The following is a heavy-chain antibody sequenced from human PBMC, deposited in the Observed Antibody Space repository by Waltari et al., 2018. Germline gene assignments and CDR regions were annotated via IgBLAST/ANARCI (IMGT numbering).Heavy chain of an antibody. CDR1: GYSFRDHH. CDR2: ISPNNGDT. V-gene: IGHV1-2*04. D-gene: IGHD5-12*01. CDR3: ARGGYSYGYGMDV. Sequence: QVQLVQSGAEVKNLGASVRVSCPASGYSFRDHHMHWVRQAPGQGLEWVGWISPNNGDTNYAQRFQGWVTMTSDSSISTAYMELNRLRSDDTAVYYCARGGYSYGYGMDVWGQGTTVIVSS. J-gene: IGHJ6*02.